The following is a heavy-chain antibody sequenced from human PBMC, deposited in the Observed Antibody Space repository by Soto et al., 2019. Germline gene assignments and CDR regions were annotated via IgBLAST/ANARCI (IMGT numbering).Heavy chain of an antibody. CDR3: AKPPTTETTYNWYLDL. D-gene: IGHD4-17*01. Sequence: EMQLLESGGGLVQPGGSLRLSCAASGFTFSSFAMSWVRQAPGKGLDWVSAISGSGGSTYSADSVKGRFTISRDNSKNTLYLQMNSLRAEDTAVYYCAKPPTTETTYNWYLDLWGRGTLVTVSS. CDR2: ISGSGGST. V-gene: IGHV3-23*01. J-gene: IGHJ2*01. CDR1: GFTFSSFA.